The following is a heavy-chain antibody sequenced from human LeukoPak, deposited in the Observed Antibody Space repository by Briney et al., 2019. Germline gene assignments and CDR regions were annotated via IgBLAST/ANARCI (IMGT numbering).Heavy chain of an antibody. D-gene: IGHD3/OR15-3a*01. CDR1: GYIFDIYA. CDR3: AREDWAYAG. J-gene: IGHJ4*02. V-gene: IGHV1-2*02. CDR2: INPNSGGT. Sequence: GASVKVSCKASGYIFDIYALIWVRQAPGQGLEWMGWINPNSGGTNYAQKFQGKVTMTRDTSISTAYMELSRLRSDDTAVYYCAREDWAYAGWGQGTLVTVSS.